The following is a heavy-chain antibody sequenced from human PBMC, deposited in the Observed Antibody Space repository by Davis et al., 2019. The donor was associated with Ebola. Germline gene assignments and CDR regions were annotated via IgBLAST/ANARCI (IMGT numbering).Heavy chain of an antibody. J-gene: IGHJ4*02. Sequence: KVSCKASGYTFTSYWIGWVRQMPGKGLEWMGIIYPGDSDTRYSPSFQGQVTISADKSISTAYLQWSSLKASDTAMYYCARESPMITFGGVIVGAVDYWGQGTLVTVSS. CDR2: IYPGDSDT. V-gene: IGHV5-51*01. CDR1: GYTFTSYW. CDR3: ARESPMITFGGVIVGAVDY. D-gene: IGHD3-16*02.